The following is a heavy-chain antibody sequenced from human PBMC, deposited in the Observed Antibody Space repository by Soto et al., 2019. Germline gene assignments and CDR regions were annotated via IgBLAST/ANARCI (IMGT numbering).Heavy chain of an antibody. CDR1: GFTFSSYG. D-gene: IGHD3-22*01. V-gene: IGHV3-30*18. Sequence: GGSLRLSCAASGFTFSSYGMHWVRQAPGKGLEWVAVISYDGSNKYYADSVKGRFTISRDNSKNTLYLQMNSLRAEDTAVYYCAKVYRYYDSSGHFDYWGQGTLVTVSS. CDR2: ISYDGSNK. CDR3: AKVYRYYDSSGHFDY. J-gene: IGHJ4*02.